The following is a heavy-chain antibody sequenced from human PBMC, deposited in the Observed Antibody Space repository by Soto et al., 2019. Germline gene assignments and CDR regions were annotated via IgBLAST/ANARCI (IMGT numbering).Heavy chain of an antibody. D-gene: IGHD2-21*01. V-gene: IGHV1-69*13. J-gene: IGHJ2*01. CDR2: IIPIFGTA. Sequence: SVKVSCKASGGTFSSYAISWVRQAPGQGLEWMGGIIPIFGTANYAEKIRGRVTITADVSSSTVYMELSSLRSENTAVYYCARVPLAYDQDWYFDLWGRGTLVTVSS. CDR3: ARVPLAYDQDWYFDL. CDR1: GGTFSSYA.